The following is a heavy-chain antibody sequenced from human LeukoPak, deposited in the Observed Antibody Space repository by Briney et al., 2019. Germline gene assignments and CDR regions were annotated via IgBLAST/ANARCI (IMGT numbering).Heavy chain of an antibody. J-gene: IGHJ4*02. CDR1: GFTFSSSA. CDR3: TKGGSYAPLDY. V-gene: IGHV3-23*01. CDR2: INSGGDDT. D-gene: IGHD1-26*01. Sequence: PGGSLRLSCAASGFTFSSSAMTWVRQAPGKGLEWVSAINSGGDDTVHADSVKGRLTISRDNSKNTLYLQMNSLRAEGTAKYYCTKGGSYAPLDYWGQGTLVTVSS.